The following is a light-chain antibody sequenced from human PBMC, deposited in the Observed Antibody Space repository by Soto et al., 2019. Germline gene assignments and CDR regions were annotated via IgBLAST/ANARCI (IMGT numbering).Light chain of an antibody. Sequence: MMMTQSPATLSVSPGERVTLSCRTSHSVNSHVAWYQQKPCQAPRLLIYGASTRATGIPDRFSGSGSGTDFTLTISSLEAEDFAIYYGQQRSNWPPITGGQGTRLEIK. V-gene: IGKV3-11*01. CDR1: HSVNSH. CDR3: QQRSNWPPIT. J-gene: IGKJ5*01. CDR2: GAS.